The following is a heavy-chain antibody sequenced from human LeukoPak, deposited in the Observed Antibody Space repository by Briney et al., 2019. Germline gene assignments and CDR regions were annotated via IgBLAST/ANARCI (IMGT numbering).Heavy chain of an antibody. CDR2: ISGSGGST. CDR1: GFTFSSYA. V-gene: IGHV3-23*01. D-gene: IGHD3-10*01. J-gene: IGHJ4*02. CDR3: ANDPPPNTNLLWFGELLR. Sequence: PGGSLRLSCAASGFTFSSYAMSWVRQAPGKGLEWVSAISGSGGSTYYADSVKGRFTISRDNSKNTLYLQMNSLRAEDTAVYYCANDPPPNTNLLWFGELLRWGQGTLVTVSS.